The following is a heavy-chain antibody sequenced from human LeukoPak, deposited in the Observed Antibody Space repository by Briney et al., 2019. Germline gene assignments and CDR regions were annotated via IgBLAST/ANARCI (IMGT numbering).Heavy chain of an antibody. D-gene: IGHD2-2*01. CDR2: IIPIFGTA. Sequence: SVKVSCKASGGTFSSYAISRVRQAPGQGLEWMGGIIPIFGTANYAQKFQGRVTITADESTSTAYMELSSLRSEDTAVYYCARDQGYCSSTSCSYDWFDPWGQGTLVTVSS. CDR1: GGTFSSYA. V-gene: IGHV1-69*13. J-gene: IGHJ5*02. CDR3: ARDQGYCSSTSCSYDWFDP.